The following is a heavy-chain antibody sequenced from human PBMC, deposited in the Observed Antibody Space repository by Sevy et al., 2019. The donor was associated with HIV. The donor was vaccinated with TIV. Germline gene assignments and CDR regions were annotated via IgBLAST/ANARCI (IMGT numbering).Heavy chain of an antibody. D-gene: IGHD3-10*01. CDR2: ISTYNGDT. V-gene: IGHV1-18*01. J-gene: IGHJ5*02. CDR3: VRDVLWFGELLQDYNWFDP. Sequence: ASVKVSCKASGYTFSSYGISWVRQAPGQGLEWMGWISTYNGDTNYAQKVQGRVTVTTDTSTSTSYMELRNVRSDDTAVYYCVRDVLWFGELLQDYNWFDPWGQGTLVTVSS. CDR1: GYTFSSYG.